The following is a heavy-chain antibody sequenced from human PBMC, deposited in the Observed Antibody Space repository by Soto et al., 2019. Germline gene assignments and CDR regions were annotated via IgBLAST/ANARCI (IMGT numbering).Heavy chain of an antibody. Sequence: GGSLRLSCAASGFTFSRYAMHWVRQAPGKGLEWVAGILYDGSNKYYADSVKGRFIIPRDNSKNTVYLEMSSLRVEDAAVYYCAYSSTPFDYWGQGTLVTVSS. CDR3: AYSSTPFDY. CDR1: GFTFSRYA. D-gene: IGHD6-13*01. CDR2: ILYDGSNK. V-gene: IGHV3-30-3*01. J-gene: IGHJ4*02.